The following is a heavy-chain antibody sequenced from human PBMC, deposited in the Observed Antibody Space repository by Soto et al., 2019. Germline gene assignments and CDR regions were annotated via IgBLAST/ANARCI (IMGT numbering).Heavy chain of an antibody. J-gene: IGHJ5*02. D-gene: IGHD3-10*01. Sequence: AGGALRLSCAASGFTFSSYAMSWVRPAPGKGLEWVSAISGSGGSTYYADSVKGRFTISRDNSKNTLYLQMNSLRAEDTAVYYCAKDRTLGVGSFDPWGQGTLVTVSS. V-gene: IGHV3-23*01. CDR1: GFTFSSYA. CDR2: ISGSGGST. CDR3: AKDRTLGVGSFDP.